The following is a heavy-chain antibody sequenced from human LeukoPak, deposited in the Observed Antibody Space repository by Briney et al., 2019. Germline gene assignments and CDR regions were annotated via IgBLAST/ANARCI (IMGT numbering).Heavy chain of an antibody. J-gene: IGHJ5*01. CDR1: GYSFTTYW. CDR3: ARSNNWYDY. V-gene: IGHV5-51*01. Sequence: GESLKISCKGSGYSFTTYWIAWVRQMPGKGLGWMGIIYPGDSDIRYSPSFQGQVTISADKSINTAYLQWSSLRASDTAMYYCARSNNWYDYWGQGTLVTVSS. CDR2: IYPGDSDI.